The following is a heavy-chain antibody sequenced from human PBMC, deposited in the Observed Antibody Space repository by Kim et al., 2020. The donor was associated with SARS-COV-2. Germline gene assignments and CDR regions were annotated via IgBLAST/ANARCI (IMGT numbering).Heavy chain of an antibody. Sequence: ADSVKGRFTISRDNSKNTLYLQRNSLRAEDTAVYYCAKDQDMVRGWGFDYWGQGTLVTVSS. D-gene: IGHD3-10*01. J-gene: IGHJ4*02. CDR3: AKDQDMVRGWGFDY. V-gene: IGHV3-23*03.